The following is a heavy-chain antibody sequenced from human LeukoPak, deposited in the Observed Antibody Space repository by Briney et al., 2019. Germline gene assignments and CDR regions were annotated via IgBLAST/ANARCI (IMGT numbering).Heavy chain of an antibody. CDR3: AKSLQYSSSGYFDY. CDR2: IYSDNT. J-gene: IGHJ4*02. Sequence: GGSLRLSCTVSGFTVSTNSMSWVRQAPGKGLEWVSFIYSDNTHYSDSVKGRFTISRDNSKNTLYLQMNSLRAEDTAVYYCAKSLQYSSSGYFDYWGQGTLVTVSS. D-gene: IGHD6-13*01. CDR1: GFTVSTNS. V-gene: IGHV3-53*01.